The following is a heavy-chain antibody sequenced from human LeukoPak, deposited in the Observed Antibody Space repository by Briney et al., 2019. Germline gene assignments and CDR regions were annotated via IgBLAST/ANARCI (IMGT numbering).Heavy chain of an antibody. CDR1: GGSISSYY. J-gene: IGHJ5*02. CDR3: ARGYCSGGSCLRSRGSYNLFDP. V-gene: IGHV4-34*01. CDR2: INHSGST. D-gene: IGHD2-15*01. Sequence: PSETLSLTCTVSGGSISSYYWSWIRQPPGKGLEWIGEINHSGSTNYNPSLKSRVTISVDTSKNQFSLKLSSVTAADTAVYYCARGYCSGGSCLRSRGSYNLFDPWGQGTLVTVSS.